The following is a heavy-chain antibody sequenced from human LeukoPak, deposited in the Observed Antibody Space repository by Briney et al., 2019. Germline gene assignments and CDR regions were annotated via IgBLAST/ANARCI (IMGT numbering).Heavy chain of an antibody. CDR3: ARDRGTYNYDSSGYPADAFDI. V-gene: IGHV1-46*01. J-gene: IGHJ3*02. CDR2: INPSGGST. Sequence: ASVKVSCKASGYTFTSYYMHWVRQAPGQGLEWMGIINPSGGSTSYAQKFQGRVTMTRDTSTSTVYMELSSLRSEDTAVYYCARDRGTYNYDSSGYPADAFDIWGQGTMVTVSS. D-gene: IGHD3-22*01. CDR1: GYTFTSYY.